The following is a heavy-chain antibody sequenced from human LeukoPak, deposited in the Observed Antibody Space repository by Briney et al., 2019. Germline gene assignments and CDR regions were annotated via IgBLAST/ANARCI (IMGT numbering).Heavy chain of an antibody. CDR3: VRRRYYDSDGYWYYFDY. Sequence: PSETLSLTCTVSGDSISGFYWNWIRQPPGRGLEWIGQVYYSGSTNYNPSLQSRVTISPDTSKNQFSLKLTSVTAADTAVYYCVRRRYYDSDGYWYYFDYWGQGTLVTVSS. CDR2: VYYSGST. J-gene: IGHJ4*02. D-gene: IGHD3-22*01. CDR1: GDSISGFY. V-gene: IGHV4-59*08.